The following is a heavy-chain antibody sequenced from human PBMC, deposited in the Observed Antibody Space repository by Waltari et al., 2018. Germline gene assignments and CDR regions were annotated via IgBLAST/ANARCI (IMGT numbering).Heavy chain of an antibody. J-gene: IGHJ6*03. CDR3: ARLKRFLEWLPHGYMDV. Sequence: QVQLQESGPGLVKPSETLSLTCTVSGGSISSYYWSWIRQPPGKGLEWIGYIYYSGSTNYNPSLKSRVTISVDTSKNQFSLKLSSVTAADTAVYYCARLKRFLEWLPHGYMDVWGKGTTVTVSS. CDR2: IYYSGST. CDR1: GGSISSYY. V-gene: IGHV4-59*01. D-gene: IGHD3-3*01.